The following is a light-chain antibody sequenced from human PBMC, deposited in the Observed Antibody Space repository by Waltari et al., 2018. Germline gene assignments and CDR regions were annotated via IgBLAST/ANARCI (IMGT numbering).Light chain of an antibody. V-gene: IGLV1-47*01. Sequence: QSILTQPPSESGTPGQTVTIPCSGHNSHLGKQPPSWFQQFPRTSPKLPIYQTDRRPSGVPDLFSASMSVTSASLAISGLRSDDEADYYCAAWDDTVKIVLFGGGTKLTVL. J-gene: IGLJ2*01. CDR2: QTD. CDR1: NSHLGKQP. CDR3: AAWDDTVKIVL.